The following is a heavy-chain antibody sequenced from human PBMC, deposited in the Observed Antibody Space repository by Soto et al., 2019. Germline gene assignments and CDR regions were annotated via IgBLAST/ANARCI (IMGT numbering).Heavy chain of an antibody. V-gene: IGHV6-1*01. CDR3: AGTTSHQWYYMDV. J-gene: IGHJ6*03. Sequence: QVQLQESGPGLVKPSQTLSLTCAISGASVSSNSAAWNWIRLSPSRGLEWLARTYYRSRWYNDYAVSVRSRITVNPDTSKNPFSLQLTSVPPEDTAVYYCAGTTSHQWYYMDVWCKGTTVTVSS. CDR2: TYYRSRWYN. CDR1: GASVSSNSAA. D-gene: IGHD1-7*01.